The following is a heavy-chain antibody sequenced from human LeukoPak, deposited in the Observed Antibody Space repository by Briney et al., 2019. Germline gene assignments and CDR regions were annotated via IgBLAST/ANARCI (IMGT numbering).Heavy chain of an antibody. J-gene: IGHJ6*02. CDR1: GFTFSDYS. CDR2: ISSSSSSI. CDR3: ARGSRYFDRFPIMDV. Sequence: GGSLRLSCAASGFTFSDYSMNWVRQAPGKGLEWVSHISSSSSSIYYADSVKGRFTISRDNARNSLYLQMNSLRAEDTAVYYCARGSRYFDRFPIMDVWGQGTTVTVSS. D-gene: IGHD3-9*01. V-gene: IGHV3-48*01.